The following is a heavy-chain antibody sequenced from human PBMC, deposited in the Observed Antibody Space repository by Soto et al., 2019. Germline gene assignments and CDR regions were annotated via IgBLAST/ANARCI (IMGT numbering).Heavy chain of an antibody. J-gene: IGHJ4*02. Sequence: QVQLQESGPGLVKPSETLSLTCAVSGDSISTYYCMWIRQPPGKGLESIGYLYYGRSANYNPSPKGRVTLSVDTSTNQCSLTLSSMTAADPAVYYCALRSMAVVPEYWGQGTLVTVSS. CDR3: ALRSMAVVPEY. V-gene: IGHV4-59*01. CDR2: LYYGRSA. D-gene: IGHD3-22*01. CDR1: GDSISTYY.